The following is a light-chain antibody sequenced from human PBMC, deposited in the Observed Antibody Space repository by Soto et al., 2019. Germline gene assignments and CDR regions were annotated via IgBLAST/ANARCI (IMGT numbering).Light chain of an antibody. CDR2: GAS. V-gene: IGKV3-15*01. J-gene: IGKJ1*01. CDR1: QSISSN. Sequence: EIVMTQSPATLSASPGERATLSCRASQSISSNLAWYQQKPGQAPRLLIYGASTRATGIPARFGGSGSGTEFILTISSLQSEDFALYYCQQYNKGPMTFGQGTKVEIK. CDR3: QQYNKGPMT.